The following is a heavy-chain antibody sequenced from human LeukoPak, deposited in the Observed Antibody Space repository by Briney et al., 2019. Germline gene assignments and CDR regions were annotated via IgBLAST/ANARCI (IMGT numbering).Heavy chain of an antibody. J-gene: IGHJ5*02. Sequence: GGSLRLSCAASGFTFSSYGMHWVRQAPGRGLEWVAGISYDGSNKYYADSVKGRFAISRDNSKNTLYLQMNSLRAEDTAVFYCARSLSISSSRYFDPWGQGTLVTVSS. CDR2: ISYDGSNK. V-gene: IGHV3-30*19. D-gene: IGHD6-6*01. CDR1: GFTFSSYG. CDR3: ARSLSISSSRYFDP.